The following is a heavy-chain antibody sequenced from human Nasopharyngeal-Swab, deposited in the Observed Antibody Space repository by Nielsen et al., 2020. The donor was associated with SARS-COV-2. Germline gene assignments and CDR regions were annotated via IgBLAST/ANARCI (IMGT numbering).Heavy chain of an antibody. CDR3: AIIVVSAAMDPFDY. CDR1: GFTFSSYA. J-gene: IGHJ4*02. V-gene: IGHV3-23*01. Sequence: GESLKISCAASGFTFSSYAMSWVRHAPGKGLEWVSAISGSGGSTYYADSVKGRFTISRDNSKNTLYLQMNSLRAEDTAVYYCAIIVVSAAMDPFDYWGQGTLVTVSS. D-gene: IGHD2-2*01. CDR2: ISGSGGST.